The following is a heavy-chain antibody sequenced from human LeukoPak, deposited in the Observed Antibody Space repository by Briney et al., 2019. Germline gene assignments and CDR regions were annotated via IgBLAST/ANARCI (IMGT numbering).Heavy chain of an antibody. CDR1: GFTFSSYA. D-gene: IGHD2-2*01. Sequence: GGSLRLSCAASGFTFSSYAMSWVRQAPGKGLEWVSGISSRGGSTYYVDSVKGRFTISRDNSRNTLYLQMNSLRAEDTAVYYCARDCSSSCSPYYGMDVWGQGTTVTVSS. CDR3: ARDCSSSCSPYYGMDV. CDR2: ISSRGGST. J-gene: IGHJ6*02. V-gene: IGHV3-23*01.